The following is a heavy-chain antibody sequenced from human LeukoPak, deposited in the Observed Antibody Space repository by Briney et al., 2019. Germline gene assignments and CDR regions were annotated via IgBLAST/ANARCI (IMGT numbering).Heavy chain of an antibody. V-gene: IGHV3-15*01. J-gene: IGHJ2*01. D-gene: IGHD3-10*01. CDR3: TTETGILWFGELLLNDY. Sequence: PGGSLRLSCAASGFTFSYAWMSWVRQAPGKGLEWVGRIKSKTDGGTTDYAAPVKGRFTISRDDSKNTLYLQMNSLKTEDTAVYYCTTETGILWFGELLLNDYWGRGTLVTVSS. CDR2: IKSKTDGGTT. CDR1: GFTFSYAW.